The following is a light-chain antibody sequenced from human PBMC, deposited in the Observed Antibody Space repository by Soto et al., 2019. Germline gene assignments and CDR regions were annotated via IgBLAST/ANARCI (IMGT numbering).Light chain of an antibody. CDR1: SGDIGAYND. V-gene: IGLV2-14*01. CDR2: GVT. CDR3: RSYTTNMTAVV. Sequence: QSALTQPASVSGSPGQSITISCTGNSGDIGAYNDVPWYQQHPGKAPKLMISGVTNRPSGVSDRFSGSKSGNTASLAISGLQAEDEADYYCRSYTTNMTAVVFGGGTKLTVL. J-gene: IGLJ2*01.